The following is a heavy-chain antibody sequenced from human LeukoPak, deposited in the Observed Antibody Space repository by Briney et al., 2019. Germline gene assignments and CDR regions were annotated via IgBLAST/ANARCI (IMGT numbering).Heavy chain of an antibody. CDR2: INTDGSST. J-gene: IGHJ4*01. CDR1: GFTFISYG. Sequence: QAGGSLRLSCAASGFTFISYGMQWVRQAPGKGLVWGSRINTDGSSTSYADSVKGRFTVSRDNAKNTLYLQVNSLRAEDTAVYFCTRELPREVTLDYWGQGTLVTVSS. D-gene: IGHD2-21*02. CDR3: TRELPREVTLDY. V-gene: IGHV3-74*01.